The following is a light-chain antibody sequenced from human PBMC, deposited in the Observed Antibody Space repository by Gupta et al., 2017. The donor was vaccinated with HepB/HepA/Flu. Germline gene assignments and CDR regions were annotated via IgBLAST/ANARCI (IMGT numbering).Light chain of an antibody. CDR3: SSYSSISTVI. V-gene: IGLV2-14*03. CDR1: SSDVAGYNY. J-gene: IGLJ2*01. Sequence: QSALTQPASVSGSPGQSITISCTGTSSDVAGYNYVSWYQPHPGKAPKLLIYDVTNRPSGVSNRFSGSKSGNTASLTISGHQAEDEGDYYCSSYSSISTVIFGGGTELTVL. CDR2: DVT.